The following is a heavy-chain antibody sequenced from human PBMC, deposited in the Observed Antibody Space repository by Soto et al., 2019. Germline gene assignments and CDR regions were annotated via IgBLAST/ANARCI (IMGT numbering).Heavy chain of an antibody. Sequence: PSETLSLTCTVSGGSISSGDYYWSWIRQPPGKGLEWIGYIYYSGSTYYNPSLKSRVTISVDTSKNQFSLKLSSVTAADTAVYYCARGLYWATIGFDYWGQGTLVTVSS. CDR1: GGSISSGDYY. CDR2: IYYSGST. CDR3: ARGLYWATIGFDY. J-gene: IGHJ4*02. V-gene: IGHV4-30-4*01. D-gene: IGHD2-8*02.